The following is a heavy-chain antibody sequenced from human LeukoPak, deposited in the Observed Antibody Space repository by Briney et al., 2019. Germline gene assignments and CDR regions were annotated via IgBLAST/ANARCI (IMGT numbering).Heavy chain of an antibody. J-gene: IGHJ3*02. CDR1: DGSISSHY. CDR3: ARRWHGGYHSVFDI. CDR2: IYYSGGT. D-gene: IGHD4-17*01. Sequence: SEILALTCTVCDGSISSHYQSWIRQPPGRGLERSGYIYYSGGTNYNPYLKSRVTISGDTSKNQFSLELSSLTAEDTAVYYCARRWHGGYHSVFDIWGEGTMVTVSS. V-gene: IGHV4-59*11.